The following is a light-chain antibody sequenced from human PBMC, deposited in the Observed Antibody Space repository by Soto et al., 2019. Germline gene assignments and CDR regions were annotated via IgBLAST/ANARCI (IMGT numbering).Light chain of an antibody. J-gene: IGLJ1*01. CDR2: EVN. V-gene: IGLV2-18*01. CDR3: TLFTVSGTFV. CDR1: SSDVDIYNL. Sequence: QSALTQPPSVSGSPGQSVTISCTGTSSDVDIYNLVSWYQQPPGTAPKLIIFEVNNRPPGVPDRFSGSKSGNTASLIISGLQAEDEADYFCTLFTVSGTFVFGTGTKLTVL.